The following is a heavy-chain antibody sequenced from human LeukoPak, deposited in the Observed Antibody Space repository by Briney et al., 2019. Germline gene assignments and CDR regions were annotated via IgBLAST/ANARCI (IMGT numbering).Heavy chain of an antibody. CDR3: ARGGGTTPNWFDP. D-gene: IGHD1-7*01. V-gene: IGHV3-11*01. J-gene: IGHJ5*02. CDR1: GFTLSNYY. CDR2: ISSSGSTI. Sequence: PGGSLRLSCAASGFTLSNYYMSWIRQAPGKGLEWVSYISSSGSTIYYADSVKGRFTISRDSAKNSLYLQMNSLRAEDTAVYYCARGGGTTPNWFDPWGQGTLVTVSS.